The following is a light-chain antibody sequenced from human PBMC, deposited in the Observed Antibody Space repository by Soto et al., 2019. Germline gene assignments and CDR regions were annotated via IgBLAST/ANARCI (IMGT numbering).Light chain of an antibody. CDR3: QKYNTAPPT. CDR1: QGINNN. CDR2: AAS. J-gene: IGKJ4*01. Sequence: DIQMTQSPSSLSASVGDRVTITCRASQGINNNLAWYQQKPGKVPKVLIYAASTLQSGVPSRFIGSGSATDFTLTISTLEPEDVATYCCQKYNTAPPTFGGGTKVEIK. V-gene: IGKV1-27*01.